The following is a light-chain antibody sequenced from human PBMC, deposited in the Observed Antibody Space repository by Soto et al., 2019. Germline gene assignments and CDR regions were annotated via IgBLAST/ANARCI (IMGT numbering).Light chain of an antibody. CDR3: AAWDDSLNASV. Sequence: QSVLTQPPSASGAPGQRVTISCSGSSSNVGSNTVSWYQQFPGTAPKLPIHSNNKRPSGVPDRFSGSKSGTSASLAISGLQSEDEADYYCAAWDDSLNASVFGGGTKVTVL. CDR1: SSNVGSNT. V-gene: IGLV1-44*01. J-gene: IGLJ1*01. CDR2: SNN.